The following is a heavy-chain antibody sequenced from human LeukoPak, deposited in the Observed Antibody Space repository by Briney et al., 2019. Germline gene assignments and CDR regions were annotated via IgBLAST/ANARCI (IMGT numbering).Heavy chain of an antibody. V-gene: IGHV1-2*02. J-gene: IGHJ6*03. Sequence: ATLKVSCKVSGYTFTGYYMHWVRPTPGQGLEWMGWNNRNRGGTNYAQQFQGRVTMTRATSISTAYMELSRLRSDDTAVYYCARTGNKPPPGIVWSGRKVGDYYYYMDVWGKGTTVTVSS. D-gene: IGHD3-3*01. CDR1: GYTFTGYY. CDR3: ARTGNKPPPGIVWSGRKVGDYYYYMDV. CDR2: NNRNRGGT.